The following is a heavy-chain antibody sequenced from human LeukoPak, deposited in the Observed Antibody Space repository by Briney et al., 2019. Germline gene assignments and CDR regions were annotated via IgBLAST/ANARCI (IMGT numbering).Heavy chain of an antibody. CDR3: ARKGSHTIFGVVFANWFDP. CDR1: GGSISSYY. D-gene: IGHD3-3*01. J-gene: IGHJ5*02. V-gene: IGHV4-59*12. CDR2: IYYSGST. Sequence: PSETLSLTCTVSGGSISSYYWSWIRQPPGKGLEWIGYIYYSGSTNYNPSLKSRITISVDTSKNQFSLKLSSVTAADTAVYYCARKGSHTIFGVVFANWFDPWGQGTLVTVSS.